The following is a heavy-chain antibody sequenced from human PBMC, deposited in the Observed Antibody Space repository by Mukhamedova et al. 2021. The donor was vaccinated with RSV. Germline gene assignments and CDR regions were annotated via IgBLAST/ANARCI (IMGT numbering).Heavy chain of an antibody. D-gene: IGHD1-1*01. Sequence: WVSTIRGSGANTYYADSVKGRFTISRDNSNSTLFLQMNNLRAEDTAIYYCAKGALATAGGWFDPGGQG. CDR3: AKGALATAGGWFDP. V-gene: IGHV3-23*01. J-gene: IGHJ5*02. CDR2: IRGSGANT.